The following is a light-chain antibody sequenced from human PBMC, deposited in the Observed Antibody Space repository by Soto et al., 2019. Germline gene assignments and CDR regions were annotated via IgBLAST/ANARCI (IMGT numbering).Light chain of an antibody. Sequence: ALQLTQSPSSLSASVGDRVTITCRARQGISSGLAWYQQKPGKAPKLLIYDASILETGVPSRFSGSGSGTDFPLTLSSLQPEYFATYYCQQFNTYPLTFGQGTRLEIK. CDR2: DAS. J-gene: IGKJ5*01. CDR3: QQFNTYPLT. CDR1: QGISSG. V-gene: IGKV1-13*02.